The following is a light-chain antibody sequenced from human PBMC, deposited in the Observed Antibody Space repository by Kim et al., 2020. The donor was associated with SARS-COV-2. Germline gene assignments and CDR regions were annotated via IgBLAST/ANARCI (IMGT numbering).Light chain of an antibody. CDR3: QAWDSSTAV. CDR1: KLGDKY. Sequence: VSPGQTASLTCSGDKLGDKYACWYQQKPGQSPVLVIYQDSKRPSGIPERFSGSNSGNTATLTISGTQAMDEADYYCQAWDSSTAVFGTGTKVTVL. CDR2: QDS. V-gene: IGLV3-1*01. J-gene: IGLJ1*01.